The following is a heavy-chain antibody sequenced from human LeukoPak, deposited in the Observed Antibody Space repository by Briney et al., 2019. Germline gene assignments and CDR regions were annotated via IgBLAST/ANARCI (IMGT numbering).Heavy chain of an antibody. Sequence: SQTLSLTCAISGDSVSSNSAAWNWIRQSPSRGLEWLGRTYYRSKWYNDYAVSVKSRITINPDTSKNQFSLQLNSVTPEDTAVYYCARGIAAAGLFKYYYYYYMDVWGKGTAVTVSS. CDR2: TYYRSKWYN. D-gene: IGHD6-13*01. CDR3: ARGIAAAGLFKYYYYYYMDV. J-gene: IGHJ6*03. V-gene: IGHV6-1*01. CDR1: GDSVSSNSAA.